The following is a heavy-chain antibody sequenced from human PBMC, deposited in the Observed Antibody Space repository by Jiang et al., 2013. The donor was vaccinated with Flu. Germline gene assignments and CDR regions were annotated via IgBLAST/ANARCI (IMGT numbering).Heavy chain of an antibody. V-gene: IGHV5-10-1*01. CDR3: ARPLCPYYYDSSGRACRDKDAFDI. CDR1: GYSFTSYW. CDR2: IDPSDSYT. Sequence: GAEVKKPGESLRISCKGSGYSFTSYWISWVRQMPGKGLEWMGRIDPSDSYTNYSPSFQGHVTISADKSISTAYLQWSSLKASDTAMYYCARPLCPYYYDSSGRACRDKDAFDIWGPRDNGHRLF. J-gene: IGHJ3*02. D-gene: IGHD3-22*01.